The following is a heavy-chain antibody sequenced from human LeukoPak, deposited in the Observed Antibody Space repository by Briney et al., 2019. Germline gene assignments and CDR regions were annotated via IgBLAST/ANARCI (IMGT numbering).Heavy chain of an antibody. D-gene: IGHD3-10*01. J-gene: IGHJ4*02. Sequence: GGSLRLSCAASGFTFSTYGIHWVRQAPGRGLEWVAVISYDGSNKYYADSVKGRFTISRDNAQTSLYLQMNSLRAEDTAVYYCARDLDYYGSGSYIWGQGTLVTVSS. CDR2: ISYDGSNK. CDR3: ARDLDYYGSGSYI. CDR1: GFTFSTYG. V-gene: IGHV3-30*03.